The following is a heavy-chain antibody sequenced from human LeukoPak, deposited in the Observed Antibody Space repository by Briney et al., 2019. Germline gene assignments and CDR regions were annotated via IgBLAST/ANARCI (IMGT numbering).Heavy chain of an antibody. CDR2: IYPGDSDT. V-gene: IGHV5-51*01. Sequence: GESLKISCKGSGYSFTSYWISWVRQMPGKGLEWMGIIYPGDSDTRYSPSFQGQVTISADKSISTAYLQWSSLKASDTAMYYCARQERSGYRSSGWYYVDYWGQGTLVTVSS. CDR3: ARQERSGYRSSGWYYVDY. D-gene: IGHD6-19*01. J-gene: IGHJ4*02. CDR1: GYSFTSYW.